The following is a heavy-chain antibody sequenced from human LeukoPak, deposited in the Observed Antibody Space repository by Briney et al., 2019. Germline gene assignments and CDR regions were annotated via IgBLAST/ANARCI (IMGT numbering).Heavy chain of an antibody. CDR3: ARSMSRLRYFDWSTAPAYYYYGMDV. Sequence: ASVKVSCKASGYTFTVYYMHWVRQAPGQGLEWMGWINPNSGGTNYAQKFQGRVTMTRDTSISTAYMELSRLRSDDTAVYYCARSMSRLRYFDWSTAPAYYYYGMDVWGQGTTVTVSS. J-gene: IGHJ6*02. CDR2: INPNSGGT. V-gene: IGHV1-2*02. CDR1: GYTFTVYY. D-gene: IGHD3-9*01.